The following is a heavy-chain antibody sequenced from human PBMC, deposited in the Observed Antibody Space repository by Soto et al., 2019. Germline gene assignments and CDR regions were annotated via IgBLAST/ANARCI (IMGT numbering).Heavy chain of an antibody. Sequence: ASVKVSCKASGYTFTSYDINWLRQATGQGLEWMGWMNPNSGNTGYAQKFQGRVTMTRDTSISTAYMELSSLRSEDTAVYYCANAYCTNGVCYTGSWFDPWGQGTLVTVSS. CDR2: MNPNSGNT. D-gene: IGHD2-8*01. J-gene: IGHJ5*02. V-gene: IGHV1-8*01. CDR1: GYTFTSYD. CDR3: ANAYCTNGVCYTGSWFDP.